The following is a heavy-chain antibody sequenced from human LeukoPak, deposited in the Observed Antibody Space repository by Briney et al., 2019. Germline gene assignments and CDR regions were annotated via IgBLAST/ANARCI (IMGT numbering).Heavy chain of an antibody. J-gene: IGHJ4*02. Sequence: PSDTLSLTCTVSGGSISSYYWSWIRQPTRRRLEWIGYIYYSGSTNYNPSLKSRVTISVDTSKNQFSLKLSSVTAADTAVYYCARARRQTYYFDYWGQGTLVTVSS. CDR3: ARARRQTYYFDY. CDR2: IYYSGST. V-gene: IGHV4-59*07. CDR1: GGSISSYY.